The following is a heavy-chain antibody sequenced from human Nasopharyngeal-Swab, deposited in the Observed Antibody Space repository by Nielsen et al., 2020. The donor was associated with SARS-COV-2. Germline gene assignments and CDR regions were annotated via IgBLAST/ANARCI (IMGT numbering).Heavy chain of an antibody. CDR1: GFTFSSYW. CDR2: IKQDGSEK. J-gene: IGHJ3*02. CDR3: ARDTVTLGPYYDFWSGYLTPDAFDI. D-gene: IGHD3-3*01. V-gene: IGHV3-7*01. Sequence: GSLKISCAASGFTFSSYWMSWVRQAPGKGLEWVANIKQDGSEKYYVDSVKGRFTISRDNAKNSLYLQMNSLRAEDTAVYYCARDTVTLGPYYDFWSGYLTPDAFDIWGQGTMVTVSS.